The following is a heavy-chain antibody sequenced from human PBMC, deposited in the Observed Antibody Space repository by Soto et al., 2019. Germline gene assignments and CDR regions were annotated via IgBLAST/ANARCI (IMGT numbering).Heavy chain of an antibody. J-gene: IGHJ3*02. V-gene: IGHV3-23*01. D-gene: IGHD3-10*01. Sequence: GGSLRLSCAASGFTFSSYAMSWVRQAPGKGLEWVSAISGSDGSTYYADSVKGRFTISRDNSKNTLYLQMNSLRAEDTAVYYCAKTPKKSYAFDIWGQGTMVTVSS. CDR1: GFTFSSYA. CDR2: ISGSDGST. CDR3: AKTPKKSYAFDI.